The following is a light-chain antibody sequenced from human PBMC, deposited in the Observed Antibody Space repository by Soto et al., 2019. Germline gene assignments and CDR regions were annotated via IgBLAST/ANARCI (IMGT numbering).Light chain of an antibody. CDR2: DAS. Sequence: EIVLTQSPATVSLSPGERATLSCRASQTIYSYLAWYQQKPGQAPRLLIYDASKRATGIPARFSGSGSGTDFTLTISSREPEDFAVYYCQLRSNWPPEITFGGGTKVEI. J-gene: IGKJ4*01. CDR3: QLRSNWPPEIT. V-gene: IGKV3-11*01. CDR1: QTIYSY.